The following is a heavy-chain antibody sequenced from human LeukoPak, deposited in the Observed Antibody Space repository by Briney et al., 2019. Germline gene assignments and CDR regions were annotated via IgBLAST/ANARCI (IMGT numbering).Heavy chain of an antibody. CDR2: INPNSGGT. D-gene: IGHD6-13*01. CDR3: ARGECIAAADWCDP. Sequence: ASVKVSCKASGYTFTGYYMHWVRQAPGQGLEWMGWINPNSGGTNYVQKFQGRVTMTRDTSISTAYMEQSTLRSDDTAVYYGARGECIAAADWCDPWGQGTLATVSS. CDR1: GYTFTGYY. V-gene: IGHV1-2*02. J-gene: IGHJ5*02.